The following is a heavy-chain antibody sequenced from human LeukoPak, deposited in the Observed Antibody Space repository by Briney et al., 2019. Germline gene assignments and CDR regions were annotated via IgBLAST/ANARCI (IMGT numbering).Heavy chain of an antibody. D-gene: IGHD6-13*01. CDR2: INHSGST. CDR1: GGSFSGYY. J-gene: IGHJ4*02. V-gene: IGHV4-34*01. Sequence: PSETLSLTCAVYGGSFSGYYWSWIRQPPGKGLEWIGEINHSGSTNYNPSLKSRVTISVDTSKNQFPLKLSSVTAADTAVYYCARDRAAAAAFDYWGQGTLVTVSS. CDR3: ARDRAAAAAFDY.